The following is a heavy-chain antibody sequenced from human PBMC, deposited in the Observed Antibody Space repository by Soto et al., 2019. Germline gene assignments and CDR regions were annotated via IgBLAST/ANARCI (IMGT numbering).Heavy chain of an antibody. V-gene: IGHV4-30-2*01. CDR3: ARDPGY. CDR2: IYHSGST. CDR1: GGWLSRCGYS. Sequence: SETLAVTCTVCGGWLSRCGYSWSWIRQPPGKGLEWIGYIYHSGSTYYNPSLKSRVTISVDRSKNQFSLKLSSVTAADTAVYYCARDPGYWGQGTLVTGSS. J-gene: IGHJ4*02.